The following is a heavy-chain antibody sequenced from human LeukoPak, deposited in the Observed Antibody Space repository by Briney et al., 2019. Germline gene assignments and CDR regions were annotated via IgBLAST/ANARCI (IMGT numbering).Heavy chain of an antibody. CDR2: IHSDGSST. CDR3: AKGGWKGAVAIFDY. J-gene: IGHJ4*02. V-gene: IGHV3-74*01. CDR1: GFTFSSYW. D-gene: IGHD6-19*01. Sequence: GGSLRLSCAASGFTFSSYWMHWVRQAPGKGLVWVSRIHSDGSSTSYADSVKGRFTISRDNAKNTLYLQMNSLRAEDTAVYYCAKGGWKGAVAIFDYWGQGTLVTVSS.